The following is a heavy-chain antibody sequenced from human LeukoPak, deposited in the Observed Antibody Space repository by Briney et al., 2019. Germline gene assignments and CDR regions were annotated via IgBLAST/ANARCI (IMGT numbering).Heavy chain of an antibody. D-gene: IGHD4-17*01. CDR3: AKGGYGDYADYYYYGMDV. Sequence: PGRSLRLSCAASGFTFSSYGMHWVRQAPGKGLEWVAVISYDGSNKHYADSVKGRFTISRDNSKNTLYLQMNSLRAEDTAVYYCAKGGYGDYADYYYYGMDVWGKGTTVTVSS. J-gene: IGHJ6*04. CDR1: GFTFSSYG. V-gene: IGHV3-30*18. CDR2: ISYDGSNK.